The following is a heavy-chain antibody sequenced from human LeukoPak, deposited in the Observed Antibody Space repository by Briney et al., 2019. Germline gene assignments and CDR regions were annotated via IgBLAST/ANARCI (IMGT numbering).Heavy chain of an antibody. D-gene: IGHD6-13*01. CDR2: ISNSSSYI. Sequence: GGSLRLSCAASGFTFSSYSMNWVRQAPGKGLEWVSSISNSSSYIYYADSVKGRFTISRDNAKNSLYLQMNSLRAEDTAVYYCARDPRIAAAGTQVVNAFDIWGQGTMVTVSS. V-gene: IGHV3-21*04. J-gene: IGHJ3*02. CDR3: ARDPRIAAAGTQVVNAFDI. CDR1: GFTFSSYS.